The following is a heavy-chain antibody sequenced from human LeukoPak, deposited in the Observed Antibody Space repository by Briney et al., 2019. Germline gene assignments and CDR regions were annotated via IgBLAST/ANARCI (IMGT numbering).Heavy chain of an antibody. Sequence: PSETLSLTCTVSGGSISSYYWSWIRQPPGKGLEWIGYIYYSGSTNYNPSLKSRVTISVDTSKNQFSLKLSSVTAADTAVYYCARCSITLIVPRAFDIWGQGTMVTVSS. J-gene: IGHJ3*02. CDR3: ARCSITLIVPRAFDI. V-gene: IGHV4-59*01. CDR2: IYYSGST. CDR1: GGSISSYY. D-gene: IGHD3-22*01.